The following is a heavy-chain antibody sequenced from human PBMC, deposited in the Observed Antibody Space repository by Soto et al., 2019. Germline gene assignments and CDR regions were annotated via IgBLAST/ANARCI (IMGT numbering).Heavy chain of an antibody. D-gene: IGHD1-1*01. CDR1: GFAFNTYW. J-gene: IGHJ4*02. V-gene: IGHV3-74*01. CDR2: INGDGSST. Sequence: GGSLRLSCAASGFAFNTYWMHWVRQAPGKGLVWVSRINGDGSSTNYADSVKGRLTISRDNAKDTLYLQMNSLRGEDTAVYYCVRDRNWQLDDCWGQGTLVTVSS. CDR3: VRDRNWQLDDC.